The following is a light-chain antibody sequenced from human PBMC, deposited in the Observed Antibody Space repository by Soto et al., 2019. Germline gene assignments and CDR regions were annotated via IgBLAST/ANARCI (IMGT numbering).Light chain of an antibody. CDR3: MQGTHWPPWT. CDR1: QSPVYMDENTY. Sequence: DVVMTQSPLSLPVTLGQPASISCRPIQSPVYMDENTYLNWFKQRPGQSPRRLIYKVSNRDSGVPDRFSGSGSGTDFTLKISRVEAEDVGVYYCMQGTHWPPWTFGQGTKVEIK. J-gene: IGKJ1*01. V-gene: IGKV2-30*01. CDR2: KVS.